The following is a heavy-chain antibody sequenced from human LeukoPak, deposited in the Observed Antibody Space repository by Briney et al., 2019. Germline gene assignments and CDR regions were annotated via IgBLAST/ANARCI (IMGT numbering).Heavy chain of an antibody. V-gene: IGHV4-4*07. CDR1: GGSISSYY. CDR2: IYTSGST. J-gene: IGHJ6*03. Sequence: SETLSLTCTVSGGSISSYYWSWIRQPAGKGLEWIGRIYTSGSTNYNPSLKSRVTMSVDTSKNQFSLKLSSVTAADTAVYYCARDRIDCYDSSGYFYYYYMDVWGKGTTVTVSS. D-gene: IGHD3-22*01. CDR3: ARDRIDCYDSSGYFYYYYMDV.